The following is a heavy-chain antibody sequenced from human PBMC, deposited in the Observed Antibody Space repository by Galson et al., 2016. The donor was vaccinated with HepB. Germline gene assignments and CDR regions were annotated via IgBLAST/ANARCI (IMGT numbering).Heavy chain of an antibody. CDR3: ARGQDYVWGSYGVDY. D-gene: IGHD3-16*01. CDR1: GLTFSSYA. J-gene: IGHJ4*02. V-gene: IGHV3-30*04. CDR2: ISNDGSNK. Sequence: LRLSCAGSGLTFSSYAMHWVRQAPGKGLEWVAVISNDGSNKYHADSVKGRFTVSRDDSKSTLYLHMNSLRPEDTAVYYCARGQDYVWGSYGVDYWGQGTLVTVSS.